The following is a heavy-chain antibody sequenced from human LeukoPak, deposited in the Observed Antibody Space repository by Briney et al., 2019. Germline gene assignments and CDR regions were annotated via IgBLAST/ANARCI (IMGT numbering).Heavy chain of an antibody. CDR3: ARESGNWDTFDY. Sequence: PSETLSLTCTASGGSISSYYWSWIRQPPGKGLEWIGYIYYSGSTNYKPSLKSRVTISVDTPKNQFSLKLSSVTAADTAVYYCARESGNWDTFDYWGQGTLVTVSS. J-gene: IGHJ4*02. V-gene: IGHV4-59*12. CDR2: IYYSGST. CDR1: GGSISSYY. D-gene: IGHD1/OR15-1a*01.